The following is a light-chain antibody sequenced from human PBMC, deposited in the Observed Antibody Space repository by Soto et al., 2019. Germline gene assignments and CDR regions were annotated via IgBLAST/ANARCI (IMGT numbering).Light chain of an antibody. V-gene: IGKV3-11*01. CDR1: QSVASY. Sequence: EIVLTQSPATLSLSPGERATLSCRASQSVASYLAWYQQKPGQAPRLLIYDASSRATGTPARFSGSASGTDFTLTISCLEPEDFSVYYCQQRGDWPLTFGGGTRVEIK. J-gene: IGKJ4*01. CDR2: DAS. CDR3: QQRGDWPLT.